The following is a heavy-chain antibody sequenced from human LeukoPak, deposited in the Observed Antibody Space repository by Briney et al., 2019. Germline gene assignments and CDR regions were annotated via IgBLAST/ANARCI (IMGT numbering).Heavy chain of an antibody. CDR1: GYTFTGYC. D-gene: IGHD2-2*01. Sequence: ASVKVSCKASGYTFTGYCMHWVRQAPGQGLEWMGWINPNSGGTNYAQKFQGRVTMTRDTSISTAYMELSRLRSDDTAVYYCASVGYCSSTSCHGSPDYFDYWGQGTLVTVSS. CDR2: INPNSGGT. CDR3: ASVGYCSSTSCHGSPDYFDY. V-gene: IGHV1-2*02. J-gene: IGHJ4*02.